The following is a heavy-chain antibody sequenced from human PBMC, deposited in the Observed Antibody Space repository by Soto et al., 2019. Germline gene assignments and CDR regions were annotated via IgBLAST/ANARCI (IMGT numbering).Heavy chain of an antibody. V-gene: IGHV4-59*01. D-gene: IGHD3-9*01. J-gene: IGHJ6*02. CDR1: GGSISSYY. CDR3: ARGNFDWLSYGMDV. Sequence: KSSETLSLTCTVSGGSISSYYWSWIRQPPGKGLEWIGYIYYSGSTNYNPSLKSRVTISVDTSKNQFSLKLSSVTAADTAVYYCARGNFDWLSYGMDVWGQGTTVTVSS. CDR2: IYYSGST.